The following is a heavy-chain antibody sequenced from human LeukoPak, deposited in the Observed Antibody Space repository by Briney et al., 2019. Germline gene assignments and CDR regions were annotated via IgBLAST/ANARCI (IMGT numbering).Heavy chain of an antibody. V-gene: IGHV5-51*01. CDR1: GYSFGNYW. Sequence: GESLKISCKGSGYSFGNYWITWVRLVPGKGLEWMGIINPGDSDTRYSPSFQGQVTISADKSISTAYLQWSSLKASDTGTYYCATHYRHFYDFWGQGTLVTVSS. CDR3: ATHYRHFYDF. J-gene: IGHJ4*02. D-gene: IGHD3-10*01. CDR2: INPGDSDT.